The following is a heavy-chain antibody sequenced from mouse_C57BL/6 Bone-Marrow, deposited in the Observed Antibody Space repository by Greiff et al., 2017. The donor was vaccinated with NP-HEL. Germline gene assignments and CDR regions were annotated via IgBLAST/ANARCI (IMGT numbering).Heavy chain of an antibody. CDR3: TTGFYDYGSSAWFAY. V-gene: IGHV14-4*01. J-gene: IGHJ3*01. Sequence: EVQLQQSGAELVRPGASVKLSCTASGFNIKDDYMHWVKQRPEQGLEWIGWIDTENGDIEYASKFQGKATITAATSSNTAYLHLSSLTSEDTAVYYCTTGFYDYGSSAWFAYWGQGTLVTVSA. CDR2: IDTENGDI. CDR1: GFNIKDDY. D-gene: IGHD1-1*01.